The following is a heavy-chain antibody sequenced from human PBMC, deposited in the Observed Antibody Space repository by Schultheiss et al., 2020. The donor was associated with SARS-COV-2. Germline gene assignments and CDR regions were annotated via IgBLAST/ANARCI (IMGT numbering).Heavy chain of an antibody. D-gene: IGHD2-21*02. Sequence: GGSLRLSCAASGFTFSSYWMHWVRQAPGKGLVWVSRIHPDGTTTSYADSVKGRFTIARDNAKNTLYLQMNSLRVEDTAVYYCARGLSDWGQGTLVTVSS. CDR1: GFTFSSYW. CDR3: ARGLSD. CDR2: IHPDGTTT. J-gene: IGHJ4*02. V-gene: IGHV3-74*01.